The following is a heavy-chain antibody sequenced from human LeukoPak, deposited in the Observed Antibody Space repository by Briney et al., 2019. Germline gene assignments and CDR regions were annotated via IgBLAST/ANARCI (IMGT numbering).Heavy chain of an antibody. D-gene: IGHD2-2*01. J-gene: IGHJ4*02. CDR1: GGTFSSYA. CDR2: IIPIFGTA. Sequence: SLKVSCKASGGTFSSYAISWVRQAPGQGLEWMGGIIPIFGTANYAQKFQGRVTITADESTSTAYMEMSSLRAEETAVYYCAREGCISTSCYHSLQSPYYFDSWGQGTLVTVSS. CDR3: AREGCISTSCYHSLQSPYYFDS. V-gene: IGHV1-69*01.